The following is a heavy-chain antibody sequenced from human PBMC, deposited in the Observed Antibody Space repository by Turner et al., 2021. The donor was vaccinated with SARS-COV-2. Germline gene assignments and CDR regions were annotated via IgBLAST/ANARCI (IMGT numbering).Heavy chain of an antibody. V-gene: IGHV4-39*01. D-gene: IGHD2-15*01. J-gene: IGHJ2*01. CDR1: GGSISSSSYY. CDR3: ARRSSRLGNWYFDL. CDR2: MYYSGST. Sequence: QLQLQESGPGLVKPSETLSLTCTVSGGSISSSSYYWGWIRQPPGKGLEWIGSMYYSGSTYYNPSLKSRVTISVGTSKNQFSLKLSSVTAADTAVYYCARRSSRLGNWYFDLWGRGTLVTVSS.